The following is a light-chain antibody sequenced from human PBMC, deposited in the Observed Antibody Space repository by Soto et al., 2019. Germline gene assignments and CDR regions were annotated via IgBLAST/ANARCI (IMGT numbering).Light chain of an antibody. CDR1: SSNIGAGYD. J-gene: IGLJ1*01. CDR3: QSYDGSLRGYV. V-gene: IGLV1-40*01. Sequence: QAVVTQPPSVSVAPGQRVTISFTGSSSNIGAGYDVHWYQQLPGTAPKLLIYGNSKRPSGVPDRFSGSKSGTSASLAITGRQAEDEADYYCQSYDGSLRGYVFGTGTTLTVL. CDR2: GNS.